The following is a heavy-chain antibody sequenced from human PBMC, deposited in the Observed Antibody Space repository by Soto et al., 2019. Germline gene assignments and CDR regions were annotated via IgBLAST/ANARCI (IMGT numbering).Heavy chain of an antibody. D-gene: IGHD2-8*01. Sequence: TGGSLRLSCAASGFTFSSYEMNWVRQAPGKGLEWVSYISGSGSTIYYADSVKGRFTISRDNAQKSLYLQMNSLRAEDTAVYYCARDPEYRANGVCYDYYYYGMDVWGQGTTVTVSS. J-gene: IGHJ6*02. CDR2: ISGSGSTI. CDR3: ARDPEYRANGVCYDYYYYGMDV. CDR1: GFTFSSYE. V-gene: IGHV3-48*03.